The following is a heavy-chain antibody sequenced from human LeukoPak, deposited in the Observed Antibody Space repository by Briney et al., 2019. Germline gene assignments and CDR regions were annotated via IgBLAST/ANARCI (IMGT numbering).Heavy chain of an antibody. D-gene: IGHD3-10*01. J-gene: IGHJ5*02. CDR3: ARPYGSGSYYNWNWFDP. CDR1: GGSISSSRYY. V-gene: IGHV4-39*01. Sequence: SGTLSLTRTVSGGSISSSRYYWGWIRQPPGKGLEWVGSSYYSGSTYYNPSLKSRVTISVGTSKNQFSLKLSSVTAADTAVYYCARPYGSGSYYNWNWFDPWGQGTLVTVSS. CDR2: SYYSGST.